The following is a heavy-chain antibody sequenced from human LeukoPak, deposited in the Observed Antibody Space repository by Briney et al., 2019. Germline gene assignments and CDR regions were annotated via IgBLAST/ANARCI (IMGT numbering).Heavy chain of an antibody. CDR2: IIPIFGTA. CDR1: GGTFSSYA. V-gene: IGHV1-69*13. D-gene: IGHD3-3*01. Sequence: ASVKVSCKASGGTFSSYAISWVRQAPGQGFEWMGGIIPIFGTANYAQKFQGRVTITADESTSTAYMELSSLRSEDTAVYYCAESITIFGVALDSWFDPWGQGTLVTVSS. CDR3: AESITIFGVALDSWFDP. J-gene: IGHJ5*02.